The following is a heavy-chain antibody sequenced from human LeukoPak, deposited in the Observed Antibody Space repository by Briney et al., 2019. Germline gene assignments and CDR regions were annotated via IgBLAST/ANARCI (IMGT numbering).Heavy chain of an antibody. CDR1: GGTFSSYA. CDR2: IIPIFGTA. CDR3: ARDLVASIVAPDAFDI. Sequence: ASVKVSCKASGGTFSSYAISWVRQAPRQGLEWMGRIIPIFGTANYAQKFQGRVTITTDESTSTAYMELSSLRSEDTAVYYCARDLVASIVAPDAFDIWGQGTMVTVSS. D-gene: IGHD5-12*01. V-gene: IGHV1-69*05. J-gene: IGHJ3*02.